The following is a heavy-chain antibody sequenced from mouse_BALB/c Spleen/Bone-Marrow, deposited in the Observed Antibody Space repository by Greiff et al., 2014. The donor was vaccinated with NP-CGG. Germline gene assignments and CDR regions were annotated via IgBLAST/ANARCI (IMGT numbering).Heavy chain of an antibody. CDR2: IRNKANGYST. CDR3: ARALIVFDY. Sequence: EVKLMESGGGLVQPGGSLRLSCATSGFTLTDYYMSWVRQPPGKALEWLGFIRNKANGYSTEYSASVKGRFTISRDNSQSILYLQMNTLRAEDSATYYCARALIVFDYWGQGTTLTVSS. J-gene: IGHJ2*01. V-gene: IGHV7-3*02. CDR1: GFTLTDYY.